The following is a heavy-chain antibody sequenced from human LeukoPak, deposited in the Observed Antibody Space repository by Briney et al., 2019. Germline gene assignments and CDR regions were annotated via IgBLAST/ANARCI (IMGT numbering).Heavy chain of an antibody. CDR2: IYYSGST. CDR1: GGSISSGDYY. D-gene: IGHD5-18*01. J-gene: IGHJ4*02. V-gene: IGHV4-30-4*01. CDR3: ARGVAGYSYGSSGTDY. Sequence: SQTLSLTCTVSGGSISSGDYYWSWIRQPPGKGLEWIVYIYYSGSTYYNPSLKSRVTISVDTSKNQFSLKLSSVTAADTAVYYCARGVAGYSYGSSGTDYWGQGTLVTVSS.